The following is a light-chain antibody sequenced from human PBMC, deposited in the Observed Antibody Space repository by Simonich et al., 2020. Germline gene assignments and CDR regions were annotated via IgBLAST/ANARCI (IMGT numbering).Light chain of an antibody. CDR3: QSYDSSNVV. V-gene: IGLV6-57*03. Sequence: NFMLTQPHSVSESPGKTVTISCTRSSGSIASNYVKWYQQRPGSAPPTVIYEDNQSPSGVPERFSGSSASSSNSASLTISGLKTEDEADYYCQSYDSSNVVFGGGTKLTVL. CDR2: EDN. CDR1: SGSIASNY. J-gene: IGLJ2*01.